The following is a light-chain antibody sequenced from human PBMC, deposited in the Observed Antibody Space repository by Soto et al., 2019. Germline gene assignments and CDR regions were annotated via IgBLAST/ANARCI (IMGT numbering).Light chain of an antibody. V-gene: IGLV2-8*01. CDR3: SSYAGSNNLV. CDR1: SSDVGGYNY. CDR2: EVS. J-gene: IGLJ2*01. Sequence: QSVLTQPPSASGSPGQSVTISCTXTSSDVGGYNYVSWYQQHPGKAPKLMIYEVSKRPSGVPDRFSGSKSGNTASLTVSGLQAEDEADYYCSSYAGSNNLVFGGGTKLTVL.